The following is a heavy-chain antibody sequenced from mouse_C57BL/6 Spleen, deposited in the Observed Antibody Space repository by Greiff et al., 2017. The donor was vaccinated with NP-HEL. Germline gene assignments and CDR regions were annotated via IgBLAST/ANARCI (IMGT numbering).Heavy chain of an antibody. CDR3: ARSLITTVVASAYWYFDV. CDR1: GYTFTSYW. D-gene: IGHD1-1*01. CDR2: INPSSGYT. Sequence: QVQLKQSGAELAKPGASVKLSCKASGYTFTSYWMHWVKQRPGQGLEWIGYINPSSGYTKYNQKFKDKATLTADKSSSTAYMQLSSLTYEDSAVYYCARSLITTVVASAYWYFDVWGTGTTVTVSS. V-gene: IGHV1-7*01. J-gene: IGHJ1*03.